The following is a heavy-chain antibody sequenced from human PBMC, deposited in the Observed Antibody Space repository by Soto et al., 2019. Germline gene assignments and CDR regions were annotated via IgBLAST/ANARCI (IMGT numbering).Heavy chain of an antibody. V-gene: IGHV3-64D*06. J-gene: IGHJ4*02. D-gene: IGHD6-19*01. CDR3: VKGGIALATTGRAQIDS. CDR2: ISPNGGTT. Sequence: QPGGSLRLSCSASGFTFSAYAMHWVRQAPGKGLEYVSSISPNGGTTYHADSVKDRFIVSRDNSKNTLYLQMASLRDEDTAAYYCVKGGIALATTGRAQIDSWGQGTLVTVSS. CDR1: GFTFSAYA.